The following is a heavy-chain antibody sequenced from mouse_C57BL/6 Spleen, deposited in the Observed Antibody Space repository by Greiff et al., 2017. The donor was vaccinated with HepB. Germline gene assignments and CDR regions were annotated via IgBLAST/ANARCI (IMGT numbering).Heavy chain of an antibody. V-gene: IGHV5-17*01. CDR3: ARRRANWEREHAMDD. CDR1: VFTLSDYG. D-gene: IGHD4-1*01. J-gene: IGHJ4*01. Sequence: VQLVESGGGLVKPGGSLKLSCAASVFTLSDYGMHWVRQAPEKGLEWVAYISSGSSTIYYADTVKGRFTISRDNAKNTLFLQMTSLRSEDTAMYYCARRRANWEREHAMDDWGQGTSVTVSS. CDR2: ISSGSSTI.